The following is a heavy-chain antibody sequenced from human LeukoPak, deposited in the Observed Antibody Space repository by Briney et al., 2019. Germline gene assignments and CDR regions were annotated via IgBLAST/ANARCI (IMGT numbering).Heavy chain of an antibody. Sequence: GRSLRLSCAASGFTFDDYAMHWVRQAPGKGLEWVSGISWNSGSIGYADSVKGRFTISRDNAKNSLYLQMNSLRAEDTALYYCAKDTTILTGSGAFDIWGQGTMVTVSS. CDR1: GFTFDDYA. D-gene: IGHD3-9*01. CDR3: AKDTTILTGSGAFDI. CDR2: ISWNSGSI. V-gene: IGHV3-9*01. J-gene: IGHJ3*02.